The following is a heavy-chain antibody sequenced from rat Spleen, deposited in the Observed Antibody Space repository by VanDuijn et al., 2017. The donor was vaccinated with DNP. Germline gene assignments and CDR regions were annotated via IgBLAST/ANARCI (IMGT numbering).Heavy chain of an antibody. CDR1: GFSLTSYN. Sequence: QVQLKESGPGLVQPSQTLSLTCTVSGFSLTSYNVHWVRQPTGKGLEWMGILWTGGSTDYNSALKPRLSISRDTSKSQVFLKMNSLQTEDIATYYCARESYGSLDYWGQGVMVTVSS. D-gene: IGHD1-3*01. CDR3: ARESYGSLDY. J-gene: IGHJ2*01. CDR2: LWTGGST. V-gene: IGHV2-30*01.